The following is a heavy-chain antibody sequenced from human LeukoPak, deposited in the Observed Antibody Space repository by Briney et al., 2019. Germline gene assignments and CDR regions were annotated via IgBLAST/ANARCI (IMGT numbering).Heavy chain of an antibody. CDR2: INSSSSTI. J-gene: IGHJ5*02. V-gene: IGHV3-48*01. D-gene: IGHD2-2*01. CDR1: GFTFSSYS. Sequence: PGGSLRLSCAASGFTFSSYSMNWVRQAPGKGLEWVSYINSSSSTIYYADSVKGRFTISRDNAKNSLYLQMNSLRAEDTAVYYCARDPGPATFDPWGQGTLVTVSS. CDR3: ARDPGPATFDP.